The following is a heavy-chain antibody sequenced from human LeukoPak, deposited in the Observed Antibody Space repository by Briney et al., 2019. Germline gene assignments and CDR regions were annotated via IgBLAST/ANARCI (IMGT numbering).Heavy chain of an antibody. J-gene: IGHJ4*02. CDR1: GFTFSSYA. CDR3: ASPSGSSGWYRYYFDY. D-gene: IGHD6-19*01. CDR2: ISYDGSNK. V-gene: IGHV3-30*04. Sequence: PGGSLRLSCAASGFTFSSYAMHWVRQAPGKGLEWVAVISYDGSNKYYADSGKGRFTISRDNSKNTLYLQMNRLRAEDTAVYYCASPSGSSGWYRYYFDYWGQGTLVTVSS.